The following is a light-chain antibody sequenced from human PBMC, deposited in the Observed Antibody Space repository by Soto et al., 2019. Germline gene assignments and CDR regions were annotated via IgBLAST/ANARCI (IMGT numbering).Light chain of an antibody. J-gene: IGLJ1*01. CDR3: AAWDDSLSGR. CDR1: SSNIGSNY. CDR2: RNN. Sequence: QSVLTQPPSASGTPGQRVTISCSGSSSNIGSNYVYWYQQLPGTAPKLLIYRNNQRPSGVPDRFSGSKSGTSASLAISGLRSADEADYYCAAWDDSLSGRFGTGTKLTVL. V-gene: IGLV1-47*01.